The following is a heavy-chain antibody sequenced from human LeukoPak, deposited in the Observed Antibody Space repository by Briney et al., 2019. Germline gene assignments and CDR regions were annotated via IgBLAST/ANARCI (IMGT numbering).Heavy chain of an antibody. V-gene: IGHV3-30*02. CDR1: GFGFSSFG. Sequence: GGSLRLSCAASGFGFSSFGMHWVRQAPDKGLDWVAYIRNDASKTYYAESVKGRFTISRDNSKNMVFLQMNSLRSEGTALYYCAKRAGSAWSAGVWGQGTLVTVSS. CDR2: IRNDASKT. D-gene: IGHD3-10*01. J-gene: IGHJ4*02. CDR3: AKRAGSAWSAGV.